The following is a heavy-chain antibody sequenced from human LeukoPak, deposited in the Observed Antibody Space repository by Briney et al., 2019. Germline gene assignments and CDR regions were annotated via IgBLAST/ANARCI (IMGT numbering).Heavy chain of an antibody. CDR3: ARVGRRGYRVNNWFDP. Sequence: SETLSLTGAVYGGSFSGYFWSWIRQPPGKGLEWIGEINHSGSTNYNPSLKSRVTISVDTSKNQFSLKLSSVTAADTAVYYCARVGRRGYRVNNWFDPWGQGTLVTVSS. CDR2: INHSGST. J-gene: IGHJ5*02. CDR1: GGSFSGYF. V-gene: IGHV4-34*01. D-gene: IGHD5-18*01.